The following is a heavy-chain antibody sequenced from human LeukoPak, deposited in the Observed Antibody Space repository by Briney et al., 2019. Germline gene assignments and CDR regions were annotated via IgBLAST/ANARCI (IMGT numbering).Heavy chain of an antibody. CDR3: ARDQNGSGSYYNWLHSTTGYGMDV. D-gene: IGHD3-10*01. CDR2: IWYDGSNK. J-gene: IGHJ6*02. V-gene: IGHV3-33*01. CDR1: GFTFSSYG. Sequence: GGSLRLSCAASGFTFSSYGMHWVRQAPGKGLEWVAVIWYDGSNKYCADSVKGRFTISRDNSKNTLYLQMNSLRAEDTAVYYCARDQNGSGSYYNWLHSTTGYGMDVWGQGTTVTVSS.